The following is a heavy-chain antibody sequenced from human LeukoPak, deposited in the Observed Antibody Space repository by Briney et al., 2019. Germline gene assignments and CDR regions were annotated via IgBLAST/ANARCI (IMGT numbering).Heavy chain of an antibody. Sequence: SETLSLTCAVYGGSLSGYYGGWIRQPPGRGLEYIGEINDGGSTNYNPSLKSRVTISLDTSKNQFSLRLTSVTAADTAVYYCALMGDQRPSVPWGQGTLVTVSS. J-gene: IGHJ4*02. CDR3: ALMGDQRPSVP. D-gene: IGHD2-8*01. V-gene: IGHV4-34*01. CDR1: GGSLSGYY. CDR2: INDGGST.